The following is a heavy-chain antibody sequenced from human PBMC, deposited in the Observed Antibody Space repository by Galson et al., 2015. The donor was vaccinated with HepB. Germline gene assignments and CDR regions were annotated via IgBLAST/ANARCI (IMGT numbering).Heavy chain of an antibody. CDR3: ARESPDL. V-gene: IGHV3-7*04. Sequence: GRFTISRDNAKNSLYLQMNSLRVEDTGVYYCARESPDLWGQGTTVTVSS. J-gene: IGHJ6*02.